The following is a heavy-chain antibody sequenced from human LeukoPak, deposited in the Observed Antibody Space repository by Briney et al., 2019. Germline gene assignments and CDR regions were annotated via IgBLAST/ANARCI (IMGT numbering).Heavy chain of an antibody. CDR1: GGSISSYY. J-gene: IGHJ4*02. V-gene: IGHV4-4*07. D-gene: IGHD6-6*01. Sequence: SETLSLTCTVSGGSISSYYWSWIRQPAGKGLEWIGSVYDGGSTFYNPSLKSRVTISLDSSKNQFSLKLTSVTAADTAVYYCAKTGSTIAARPPDYWGQGSLVTVSP. CDR3: AKTGSTIAARPPDY. CDR2: VYDGGST.